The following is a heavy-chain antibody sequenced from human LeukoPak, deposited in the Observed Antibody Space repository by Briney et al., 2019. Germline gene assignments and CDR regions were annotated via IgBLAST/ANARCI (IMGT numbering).Heavy chain of an antibody. CDR3: ATGGVNILTGSLPYYYGMDV. CDR1: GYTLTELS. J-gene: IGHJ6*02. CDR2: FDPEDGET. D-gene: IGHD3-9*01. V-gene: IGHV1-24*01. Sequence: ASVKVSCKVSGYTLTELSMHWVRQAPGKGLEWMGGFDPEDGETIYAQKFQGRVTMTEGTSTDTAYMELSSLRSEDTAVYYCATGGVNILTGSLPYYYGMDVWGQGTTVAVSS.